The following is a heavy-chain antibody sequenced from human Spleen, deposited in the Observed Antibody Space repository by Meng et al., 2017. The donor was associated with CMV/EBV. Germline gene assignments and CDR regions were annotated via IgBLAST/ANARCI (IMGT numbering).Heavy chain of an antibody. D-gene: IGHD1-26*01. Sequence: SETLSLTCTVSGGSISSNFYYWGWIRQPPGKGLEWIGNIFYCGTAYYNPSVSSRVTVSVETSKNQFSLKVTSVTAADTAVYYCAQDGCYYGALLENWGQGTLVTVSS. V-gene: IGHV4-39*07. J-gene: IGHJ4*02. CDR2: IFYCGTA. CDR1: GGSISSNFYY. CDR3: AQDGCYYGALLEN.